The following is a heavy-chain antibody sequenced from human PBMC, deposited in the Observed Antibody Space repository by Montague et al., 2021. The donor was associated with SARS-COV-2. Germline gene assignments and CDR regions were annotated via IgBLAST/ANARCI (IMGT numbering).Heavy chain of an antibody. CDR3: ARLGDGVVPAPILGVGPFYSYYYMDV. CDR2: INHTGST. V-gene: IGHV4-34*01. CDR1: GGSFSGYF. D-gene: IGHD2-2*02. J-gene: IGHJ6*03. Sequence: SETLSLTCAVSGGSFSGYFWSWIRQPPGKGLEWIGEINHTGSTKHNPSLKSRVTISVDTSKNQFSLKVTPMTAADTAIYYCARLGDGVVPAPILGVGPFYSYYYMDVWGEGTTVTVSS.